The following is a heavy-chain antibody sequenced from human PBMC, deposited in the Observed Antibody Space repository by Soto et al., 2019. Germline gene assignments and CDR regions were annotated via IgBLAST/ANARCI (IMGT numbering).Heavy chain of an antibody. CDR3: ARDFAGGSGYYYQRYNWFDP. Sequence: QVQLQESGPGLVKPSQTLSLTCTVSGGSISSGGYYWSWIRQHPGKGLEWIGYIYYSGSTYYNPSLKSRVTISVDTSKNQFSLKLSSVTAADTAVYYCARDFAGGSGYYYQRYNWFDPWGQGTLVTVSS. J-gene: IGHJ5*02. D-gene: IGHD3-22*01. CDR2: IYYSGST. CDR1: GGSISSGGYY. V-gene: IGHV4-31*03.